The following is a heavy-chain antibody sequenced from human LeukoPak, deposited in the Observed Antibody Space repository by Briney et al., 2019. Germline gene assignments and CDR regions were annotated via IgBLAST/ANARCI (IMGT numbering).Heavy chain of an antibody. CDR1: GGTFSSYA. CDR3: ARSRRRIAAAGRYYYYGMDV. V-gene: IGHV1-69*04. Sequence: SVKVSCKASGGTFSSYAISWVRQAPGQGLEWMGRIIPTLGIANYAQKFQGRVTITADKSTSTAYMELSSLRSEDTAVYHCARSRRRIAAAGRYYYYGMDVWGQGTTVTVSS. CDR2: IIPTLGIA. J-gene: IGHJ6*02. D-gene: IGHD6-13*01.